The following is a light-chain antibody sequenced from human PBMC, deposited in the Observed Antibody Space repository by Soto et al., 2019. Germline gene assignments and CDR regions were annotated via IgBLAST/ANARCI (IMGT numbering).Light chain of an antibody. J-gene: IGKJ1*01. CDR1: QDISNY. V-gene: IGKV1-27*01. CDR3: LKYNRVPWT. CDR2: GAS. Sequence: DIQMTQSPSSLSASVGDTVAITCRASQDISNYLAWYQQKPGKVPLLLIFGASTLQAGVPSRFSGSGSGTDFTLTISSLQPEDVATYYWLKYNRVPWTCGQGTKVQIK.